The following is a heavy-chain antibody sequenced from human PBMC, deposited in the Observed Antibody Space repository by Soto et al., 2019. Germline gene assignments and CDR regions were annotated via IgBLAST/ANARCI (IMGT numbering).Heavy chain of an antibody. CDR2: IYHSGST. CDR1: GGSISSGGYS. CDR3: ARHNYGSGSTYFDY. V-gene: IGHV4-30-2*01. J-gene: IGHJ4*02. Sequence: ASETLSLTCAVSGGSISSGGYSWSWIRQPPGKGLEWIGYIYHSGSTYYNPSLKSRVTISVDTSKNQFSLKLNSMTAADTAVYYCARHNYGSGSTYFDYWGQGTLVTVS. D-gene: IGHD3-10*01.